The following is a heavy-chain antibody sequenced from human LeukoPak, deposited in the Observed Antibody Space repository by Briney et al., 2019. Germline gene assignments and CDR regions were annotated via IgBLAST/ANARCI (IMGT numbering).Heavy chain of an antibody. CDR1: GYTFTGYY. CDR3: ARDRILDVSGGPHGMDV. CDR2: INPNSGGT. V-gene: IGHV1-2*06. Sequence: EASVKVFCKASGYTFTGYYMHWVRQAPGQGLEWMGRINPNSGGTNYAQKFQGRVTMTRDTSISTAYMELSRLRSDDTAVYYCARDRILDVSGGPHGMDVWGQGTTVTVSS. J-gene: IGHJ6*02. D-gene: IGHD2-15*01.